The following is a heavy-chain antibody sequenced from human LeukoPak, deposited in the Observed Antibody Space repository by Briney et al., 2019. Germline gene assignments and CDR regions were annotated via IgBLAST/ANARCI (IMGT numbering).Heavy chain of an antibody. CDR2: IYSGGST. V-gene: IGHV3-53*01. Sequence: GGSLRLSCAASGFTVSSNYMSWVRQAPGKGLEWVSVIYSGGSTYYADSVKGRFTISRDNSENTLYLQMNSLRAEDTAVYYCAREEIAVAGLDYYYYYGMDVWGQGTTVTVSS. CDR1: GFTVSSNY. J-gene: IGHJ6*02. CDR3: AREEIAVAGLDYYYYYGMDV. D-gene: IGHD6-19*01.